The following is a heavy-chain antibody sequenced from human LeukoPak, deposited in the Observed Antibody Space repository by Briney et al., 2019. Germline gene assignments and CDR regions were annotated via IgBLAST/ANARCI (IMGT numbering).Heavy chain of an antibody. CDR1: GGSISSGDYY. Sequence: SETLSLTCTVSGGSISSGDYYWSWIRQPPGKGLEWIGYIHYSGNFDYNPSLKSRVTISVDTSNNQFSMRLASVTAADTAVYYCAREERLRGTDWFPSWGQGTLVTVSS. CDR2: IHYSGNF. CDR3: AREERLRGTDWFPS. D-gene: IGHD4-17*01. J-gene: IGHJ5*01. V-gene: IGHV4-30-4*01.